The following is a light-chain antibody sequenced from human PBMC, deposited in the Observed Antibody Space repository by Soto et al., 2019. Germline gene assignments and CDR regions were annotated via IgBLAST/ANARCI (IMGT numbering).Light chain of an antibody. J-gene: IGLJ3*02. CDR3: AAWDDSLMRV. CDR2: SNN. CDR1: SSNIGSNT. Sequence: QSVLTQPPSASGTPGQRVTISCSGSSSNIGSNTVNWYQQLPGTAPKLLIYSNNQRPSGVPDRFSGSKSGTSASLAIRGLQSEDEADYYCAAWDDSLMRVFGGGTKLTVL. V-gene: IGLV1-44*01.